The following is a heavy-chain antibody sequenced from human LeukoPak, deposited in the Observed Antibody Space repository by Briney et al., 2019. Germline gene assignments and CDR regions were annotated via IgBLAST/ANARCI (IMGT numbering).Heavy chain of an antibody. D-gene: IGHD3-22*01. V-gene: IGHV1-2*02. CDR3: ARDYDSSGYRGDSFDY. Sequence: RASVKVSCKASGYTFTGYYMHWVRQAPGQGLEWMGWINPNSGGTNYAQKFQGRVTMTRDTSISTAYMELSRLRSDDTAVYYCARDYDSSGYRGDSFDYWGQGTLVTVSS. CDR2: INPNSGGT. J-gene: IGHJ4*02. CDR1: GYTFTGYY.